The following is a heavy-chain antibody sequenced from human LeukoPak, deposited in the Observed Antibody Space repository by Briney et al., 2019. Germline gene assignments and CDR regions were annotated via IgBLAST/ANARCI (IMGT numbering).Heavy chain of an antibody. V-gene: IGHV4-59*01. CDR1: GGSSSSYY. CDR3: ARLLDYDNSSDPDTFDM. Sequence: SETLSLTCTVSGGSSSSYYWSWVRKSPGKGLEWMASMNYSGRTKHNPSLQSRVTISLDTSKNHLSLQLRSVTAADTAMYYCARLLDYDNSSDPDTFDMWGQRTMVTVSS. D-gene: IGHD3-22*01. CDR2: MNYSGRT. J-gene: IGHJ3*02.